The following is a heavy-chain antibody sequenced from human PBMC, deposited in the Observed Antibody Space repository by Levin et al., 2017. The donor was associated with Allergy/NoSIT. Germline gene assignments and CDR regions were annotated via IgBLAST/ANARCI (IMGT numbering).Heavy chain of an antibody. CDR3: ARDLRPAAIFGAFDI. Sequence: GGSLRLSCAASGFTFSTYNMNWVRQAPGKGLECISYISGSLGTINYADSVKGRFTISRDNAKNSLYLQMNSLRAEDTAVYYCARDLRPAAIFGAFDIWGQGTMVTVSS. D-gene: IGHD2-2*02. CDR2: ISGSLGTI. V-gene: IGHV3-48*01. J-gene: IGHJ3*02. CDR1: GFTFSTYN.